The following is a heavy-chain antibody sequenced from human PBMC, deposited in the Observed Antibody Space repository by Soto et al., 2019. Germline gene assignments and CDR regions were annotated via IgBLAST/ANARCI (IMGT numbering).Heavy chain of an antibody. D-gene: IGHD3-10*01. Sequence: SETLSLTCAVSGASISNDNWWSWVRQPPGRGLEWIGEIYQIGNTNYNPSLKSRATISVDKTKNQFSLNLSSVTAADTAVYYCSTIMKGNGSRNYYLDLWGRGPLVTVSS. CDR1: GASISNDNW. J-gene: IGHJ2*01. CDR3: STIMKGNGSRNYYLDL. CDR2: IYQIGNT. V-gene: IGHV4-4*02.